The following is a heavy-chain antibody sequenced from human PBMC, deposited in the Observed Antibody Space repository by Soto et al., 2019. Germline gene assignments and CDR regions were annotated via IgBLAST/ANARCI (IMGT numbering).Heavy chain of an antibody. V-gene: IGHV1-69*13. D-gene: IGHD1-1*01. CDR1: GGTFSSYA. CDR2: IIPIFGTA. J-gene: IGHJ4*02. CDR3: ALSWYSYYFDL. Sequence: GASVKVSCKASGGTFSSYAISWVRQAPGQGLEWMGGIIPIFGTANYAQKFQGRVTITADESTSTAYMELNSLRAEDTAVYYCALSWYSYYFDLWGQGTLVTVSS.